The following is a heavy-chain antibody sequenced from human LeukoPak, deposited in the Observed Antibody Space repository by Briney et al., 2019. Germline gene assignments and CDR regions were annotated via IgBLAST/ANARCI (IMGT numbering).Heavy chain of an antibody. D-gene: IGHD5-24*01. J-gene: IGHJ4*02. CDR3: ARDGYNSDFGDY. CDR2: IKSDGSST. Sequence: GGSLRLSCAASGFSFSTYGIHWVRQAPGKGLVWVSRIKSDGSSTNYADSVKGRFTISRDNAKNTLYLQMNSLRAEDTAVYYCARDGYNSDFGDYWGQGTLVTVSS. V-gene: IGHV3-74*01. CDR1: GFSFSTYG.